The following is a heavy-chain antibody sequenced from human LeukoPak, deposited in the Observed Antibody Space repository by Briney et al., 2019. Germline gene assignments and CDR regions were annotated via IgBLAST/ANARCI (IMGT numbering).Heavy chain of an antibody. Sequence: SETLSLTCTVSGGSITNYYWSWIRQPAGKGLEWIGRIYSSGSANYNPSLRSRVTLSVDTSKNQFSLRLSSVTAADTAVYYCARRYSGSYYGTHWFDPWGQGTLVTVSS. D-gene: IGHD1-26*01. V-gene: IGHV4-4*07. CDR1: GGSITNYY. CDR3: ARRYSGSYYGTHWFDP. J-gene: IGHJ5*02. CDR2: IYSSGSA.